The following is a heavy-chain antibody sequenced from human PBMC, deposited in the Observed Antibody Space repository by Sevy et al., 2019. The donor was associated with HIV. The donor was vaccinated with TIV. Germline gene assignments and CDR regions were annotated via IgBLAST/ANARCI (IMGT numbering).Heavy chain of an antibody. Sequence: GGSLRLSCAASGFTFSSYSLNWVRQTPGKGLEWVSSIRSNTSYIYYAYSVKGRFTISRDNAKNSLYLQMNSLRAEDTAVYYCARDCSGGSCYSAFDIWGHGTMVTVSS. D-gene: IGHD2-15*01. CDR1: GFTFSSYS. J-gene: IGHJ3*02. V-gene: IGHV3-21*01. CDR3: ARDCSGGSCYSAFDI. CDR2: IRSNTSYI.